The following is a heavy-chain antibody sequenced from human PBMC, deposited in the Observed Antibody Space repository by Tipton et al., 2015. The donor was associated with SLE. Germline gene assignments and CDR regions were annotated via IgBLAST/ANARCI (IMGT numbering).Heavy chain of an antibody. D-gene: IGHD4-17*01. CDR2: IYTSGST. Sequence: TLSLTCTVSGGSISSYYWSWIRQPAGKGLEWIGRIYTSGSTNYNPSLKSRVTISVDTSKNQFSPKLSSVTAADTAVYYCAREGGNYGDSNNWFDPWGQGTLVTVSS. CDR3: AREGGNYGDSNNWFDP. J-gene: IGHJ5*02. CDR1: GGSISSYY. V-gene: IGHV4-4*07.